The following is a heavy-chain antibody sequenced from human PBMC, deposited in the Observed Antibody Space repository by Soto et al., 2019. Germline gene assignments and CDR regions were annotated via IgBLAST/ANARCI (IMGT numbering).Heavy chain of an antibody. CDR2: ISGSGGST. J-gene: IGHJ6*02. CDR1: GFTFSSYA. V-gene: IGHV3-23*01. Sequence: GGSLRLSCAASGFTFSSYAMSWVRQAPGKGLEWVSAISGSGGSTYYADSVKGRFTISRDNSKNTLYLQMNSLRAEDTAVYYCAKAYYYDSSGYYYYYGMDVWGQGTTVTVSS. D-gene: IGHD3-22*01. CDR3: AKAYYYDSSGYYYYYGMDV.